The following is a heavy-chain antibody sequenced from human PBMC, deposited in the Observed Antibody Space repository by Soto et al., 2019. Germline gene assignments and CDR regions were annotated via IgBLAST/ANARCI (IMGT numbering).Heavy chain of an antibody. J-gene: IGHJ4*02. CDR2: ISGSGGST. Sequence: GGSLRLSCAASGFTFSSYAMSWVRQAPGKGLEWVSAISGSGGSTYYADSVKGRFTISRDNSKNTLYLQMNSLRAEDTAVYYCAKAPYCSSTSCYAIDYWGQGTLVTVSS. CDR3: AKAPYCSSTSCYAIDY. CDR1: GFTFSSYA. V-gene: IGHV3-23*01. D-gene: IGHD2-2*01.